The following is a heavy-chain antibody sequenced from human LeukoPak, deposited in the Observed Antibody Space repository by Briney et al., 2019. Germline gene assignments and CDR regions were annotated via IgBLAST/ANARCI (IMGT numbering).Heavy chain of an antibody. CDR3: ARPSPEVYAFDI. CDR1: GFTFSSYS. CDR2: ISSSSSTI. J-gene: IGHJ3*02. V-gene: IGHV3-48*01. Sequence: GGSLRLSCAASGFTFSSYSMNWVRQAPGKELEWVSYISSSSSTIYYADSVKGRFTISRDNAKNSLYLQMNSLRTEDTAVYYCARPSPEVYAFDIWGQGTMVTVSS. D-gene: IGHD1-14*01.